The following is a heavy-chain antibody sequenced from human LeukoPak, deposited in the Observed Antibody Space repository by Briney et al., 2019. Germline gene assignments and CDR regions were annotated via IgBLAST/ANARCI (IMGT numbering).Heavy chain of an antibody. Sequence: GGSLRLSCAASRFTFSNYAMSWVRQAPGKGLEWVSAISGGGETAYYADSVKGRFTISRDNSKNTLYLQMNSLRAEDTAVYYCPRKYDASGYFDYWGRGALVTVSS. D-gene: IGHD3-22*01. CDR1: RFTFSNYA. CDR2: ISGGGETA. CDR3: PRKYDASGYFDY. J-gene: IGHJ4*02. V-gene: IGHV3-23*01.